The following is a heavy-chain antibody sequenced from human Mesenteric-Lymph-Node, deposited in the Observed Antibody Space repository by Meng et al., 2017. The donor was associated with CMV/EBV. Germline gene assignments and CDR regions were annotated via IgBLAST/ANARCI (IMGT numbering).Heavy chain of an antibody. D-gene: IGHD1-14*01. CDR2: ITSSGGSV. V-gene: IGHV3-48*03. J-gene: IGHJ4*02. Sequence: GGSLRLSCAASGFTFSSHEMNWVRQAPGKGLEWLSYITSSGGSVYYADSVKGRFTISRDNAKNTLYLHMNSLSADDTAAYYCARGGLEPFDHWGQGTLVTVSS. CDR1: GFTFSSHE. CDR3: ARGGLEPFDH.